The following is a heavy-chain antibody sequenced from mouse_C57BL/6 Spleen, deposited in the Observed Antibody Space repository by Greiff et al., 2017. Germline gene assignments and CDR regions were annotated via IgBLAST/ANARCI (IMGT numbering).Heavy chain of an antibody. V-gene: IGHV5-4*01. D-gene: IGHD2-3*01. CDR3: ARVDDGYYEFAY. Sequence: EVQLVESGGGLVKPGGSLKLSCAASGFTFSSYAMSWVRQTPEKRLEWVATISDGGSYTYYPDNVKGRFTISRDNAKNNLYLQMSHLKSEDTAMYYCARVDDGYYEFAYWGQGTLVTVSA. CDR2: ISDGGSYT. CDR1: GFTFSSYA. J-gene: IGHJ3*01.